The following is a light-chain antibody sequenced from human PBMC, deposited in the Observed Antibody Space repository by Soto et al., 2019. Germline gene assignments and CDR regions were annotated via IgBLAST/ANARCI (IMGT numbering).Light chain of an antibody. Sequence: QSALTQPPSASGSPGQSVTISCAGTSSDVGGYNYVSWYQQHPGKAPKLLIYEVNKRPSGVPDRFSGSKSGNTASLTVSGLQADDEADYYCSSYAGSNNFGVFGGGTQLTVL. CDR1: SSDVGGYNY. CDR2: EVN. CDR3: SSYAGSNNFGV. V-gene: IGLV2-8*01. J-gene: IGLJ3*02.